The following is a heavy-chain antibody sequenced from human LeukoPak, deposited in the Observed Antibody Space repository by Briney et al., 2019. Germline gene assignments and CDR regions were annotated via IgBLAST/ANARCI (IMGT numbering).Heavy chain of an antibody. CDR3: AKAAMIVVVIYMDV. J-gene: IGHJ6*03. CDR1: GFTFSSYG. V-gene: IGHV3-23*01. Sequence: GGSLRLSCAASGFTFSSYGMSWVRQAPGKGLEWVSAISGSGGSTYYADSVKGRFTISRDNSKNTLYLQMNSLRAEDTAVYYCAKAAMIVVVIYMDVWGKGTTVTISS. CDR2: ISGSGGST. D-gene: IGHD3-22*01.